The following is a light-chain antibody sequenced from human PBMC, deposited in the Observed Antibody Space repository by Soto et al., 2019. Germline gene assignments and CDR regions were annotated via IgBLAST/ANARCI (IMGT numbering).Light chain of an antibody. CDR3: CSYAGNSEV. CDR1: SGDVGSYNL. V-gene: IGLV2-23*02. Sequence: QSASVSGSPGQSITIPCTGTSGDVGSYNLVSWYQQHPGKAPKLLIYEVTERPSGVSNRFSGSKSGNTASLTISGLQPDDEADYYCCSYAGNSEVFGTGTKLTVL. CDR2: EVT. J-gene: IGLJ1*01.